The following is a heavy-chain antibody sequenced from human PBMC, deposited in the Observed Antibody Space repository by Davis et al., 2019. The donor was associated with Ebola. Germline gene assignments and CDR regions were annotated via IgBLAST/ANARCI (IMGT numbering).Heavy chain of an antibody. CDR2: VSYDGNTE. Sequence: PGGSLRLSCAASGFTFTSYGMHWVRQAPGKGLEWVAVVSYDGNTEYYADSVKGRFTISRDNSKNTLYLQMNSLRAEDTAVYYCATEPDLWGRGTLVTVSS. CDR1: GFTFTSYG. D-gene: IGHD1-14*01. CDR3: ATEPDL. J-gene: IGHJ2*01. V-gene: IGHV3-30*03.